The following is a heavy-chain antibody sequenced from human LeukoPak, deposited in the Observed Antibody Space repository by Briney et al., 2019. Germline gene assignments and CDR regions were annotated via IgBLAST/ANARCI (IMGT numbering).Heavy chain of an antibody. CDR3: ARAPSPMVPYYFDY. D-gene: IGHD3-10*01. V-gene: IGHV3-11*06. CDR1: GFTFSDYY. Sequence: GGSLRLSCAASGFTFSDYYMSLIRQAPGKGLEWLSYISSSSSYTNYADSVKGRFTISRDNAKNSLYLQMNSLRAEDTAVYYCARAPSPMVPYYFDYWGQGTLVTVSS. J-gene: IGHJ4*02. CDR2: ISSSSSYT.